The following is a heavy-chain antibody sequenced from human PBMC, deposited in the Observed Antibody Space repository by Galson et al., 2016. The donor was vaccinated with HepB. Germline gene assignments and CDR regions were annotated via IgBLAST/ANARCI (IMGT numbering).Heavy chain of an antibody. J-gene: IGHJ2*01. V-gene: IGHV1-2*06. CDR3: TRGGPPTYFDV. Sequence: SVKVSCKASGYTFTDYNLHWVRQAPGQGLEWMGRIDPNSGDTKFAQNFQGGITLTRDTSLTTAYLELTRLRPNDTAVYFCTRGGPPTYFDVWGRGTLVTVS. CDR2: IDPNSGDT. D-gene: IGHD3-16*01. CDR1: GYTFTDYN.